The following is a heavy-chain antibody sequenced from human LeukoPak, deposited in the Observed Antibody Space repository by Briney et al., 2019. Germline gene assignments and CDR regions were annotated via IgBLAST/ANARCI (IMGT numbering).Heavy chain of an antibody. CDR3: ARVGGSNFYNYGMDV. Sequence: SETLPLTCTVFDDSIGNYYWGWFRQSPGKGLEWIGYIYFSGSTNYNPSLKRRVTMSVVTSKNQFSLRLTSVTAADTATYYCARVGGSNFYNYGMDVWGQGTTVTVSS. D-gene: IGHD4-11*01. CDR2: IYFSGST. V-gene: IGHV4-59*01. CDR1: DDSIGNYY. J-gene: IGHJ6*02.